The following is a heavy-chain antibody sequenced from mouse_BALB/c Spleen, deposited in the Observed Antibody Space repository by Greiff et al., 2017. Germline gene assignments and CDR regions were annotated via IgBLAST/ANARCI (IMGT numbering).Heavy chain of an antibody. D-gene: IGHD1-1*01. V-gene: IGHV2-6-4*01. CDR3: ARDYGSSGAWFAY. CDR2: IWGGGST. J-gene: IGHJ3*01. CDR1: GFSLSRYC. Sequence: VMLVESGPGLVAPSQSLSITCTVSGFSLSRYCVHWVRQPPGKGLEWLGMIWGGGSTDYNSALKSRLSISKDNSKSQVFLKMNSLQTDDTAMYYCARDYGSSGAWFAYWGQGTLVTVSA.